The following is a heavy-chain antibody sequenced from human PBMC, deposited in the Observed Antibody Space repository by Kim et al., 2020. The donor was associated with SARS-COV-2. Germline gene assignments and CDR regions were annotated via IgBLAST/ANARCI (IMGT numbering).Heavy chain of an antibody. Sequence: SVKVSCRAGGGTLRTYTLNWVRQAPGHGLEWMGEISPVYRTVYYAQSFKDRVTITADEVTTTAFMELTSLRIDDTALYYCATADRESRSSGFDQWGQGTLVTVSS. CDR2: ISPVYRTV. CDR1: GGTLRTYT. D-gene: IGHD3-10*01. J-gene: IGHJ4*02. CDR3: ATADRESRSSGFDQ. V-gene: IGHV1-69*13.